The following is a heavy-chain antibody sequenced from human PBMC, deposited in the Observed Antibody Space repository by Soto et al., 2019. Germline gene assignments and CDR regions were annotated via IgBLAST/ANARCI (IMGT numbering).Heavy chain of an antibody. V-gene: IGHV4-61*01. Sequence: QVQLQESGPGLVKPSETLSLTCTVSGGSVSSGSYSWSWIRQSPGKGLEWIGYFYHSGCTKYNPSLSSRVTLSVDTSQNQLSLKLSSLTAADTAVYYCARGPMGGTYSLRHYGMDVWGHGTTVTVSS. J-gene: IGHJ6*02. D-gene: IGHD3-10*01. CDR2: FYHSGCT. CDR1: GGSVSSGSYS. CDR3: ARGPMGGTYSLRHYGMDV.